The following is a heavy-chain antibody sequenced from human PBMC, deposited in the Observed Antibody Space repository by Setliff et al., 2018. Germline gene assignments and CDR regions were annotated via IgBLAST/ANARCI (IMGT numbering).Heavy chain of an antibody. Sequence: ASVKVSCKASGYKFADYGITWVQQAPGQGLEWMGWIGVYTGKTYYAHKFQDRVTMTTDTSTGTAYLELRSLRSDDTAVYYCSRLVRYCTTTTCQRLSGGEYWGQGTLVTVSS. CDR2: IGVYTGKT. J-gene: IGHJ4*02. D-gene: IGHD2-2*01. V-gene: IGHV1-18*01. CDR1: GYKFADYG. CDR3: SRLVRYCTTTTCQRLSGGEY.